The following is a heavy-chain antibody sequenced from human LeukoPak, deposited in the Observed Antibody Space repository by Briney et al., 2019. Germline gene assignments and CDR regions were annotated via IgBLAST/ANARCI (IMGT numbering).Heavy chain of an antibody. CDR1: GFTFSSYA. Sequence: GGSLRLSCAASGFTFSSYAMSWVRQAPGKGLEWVSAISGSGGSTYYVDSVKGRFTISRDNSKNTLYLQMNSLRAEDTAVYYCAKDQYDFWSGYYQAINFDYWGQGTLVTVSS. J-gene: IGHJ4*02. CDR3: AKDQYDFWSGYYQAINFDY. V-gene: IGHV3-23*01. CDR2: ISGSGGST. D-gene: IGHD3-3*01.